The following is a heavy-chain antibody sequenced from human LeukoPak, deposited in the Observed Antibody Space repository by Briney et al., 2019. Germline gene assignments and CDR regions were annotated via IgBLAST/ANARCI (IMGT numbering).Heavy chain of an antibody. Sequence: GGSLRLSCAASGFSFSSSWMHWVRQVPGKGLEWVSRINDDETSTTYAESVKGRFTISRDNAKNTLFLQMNSLRAEDTAVYYCARDYGGSSPFDYWGQGTLVTVSS. CDR1: GFSFSSSW. J-gene: IGHJ4*02. D-gene: IGHD4-23*01. CDR2: INDDETST. V-gene: IGHV3-74*01. CDR3: ARDYGGSSPFDY.